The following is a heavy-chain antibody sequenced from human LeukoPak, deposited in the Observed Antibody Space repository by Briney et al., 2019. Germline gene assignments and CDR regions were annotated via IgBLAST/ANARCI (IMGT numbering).Heavy chain of an antibody. V-gene: IGHV3-11*04. Sequence: TGGSLRLSCAASGFTFSDYYMSWIRQAPGKGLEWVSYISSSGSTIYYADSVKGRFTISRDNAKNSLYLQMNSLRAEDTAVYYCARARRSGGITMIRGVKDRGWFDPWGQGTLVTVSS. CDR3: ARARRSGGITMIRGVKDRGWFDP. CDR1: GFTFSDYY. D-gene: IGHD3-10*01. J-gene: IGHJ5*02. CDR2: ISSSGSTI.